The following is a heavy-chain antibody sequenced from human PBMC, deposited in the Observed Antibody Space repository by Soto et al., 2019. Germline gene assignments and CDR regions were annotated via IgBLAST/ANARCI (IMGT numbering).Heavy chain of an antibody. CDR3: ARDITGTTDTHGMDG. V-gene: IGHV1-69*06. Sequence: QVQLVQSGAEVKKPGYSGQVSCKASGGTFSSYAISWVRQAPGQGLEWMGGIIPIFGTANYAQKFKGRVTITADKSTSTAYMALSSLRSEVTAVYYCARDITGTTDTHGMDGWVQVTTVTVSS. J-gene: IGHJ6*02. CDR2: IIPIFGTA. D-gene: IGHD1-7*01. CDR1: GGTFSSYA.